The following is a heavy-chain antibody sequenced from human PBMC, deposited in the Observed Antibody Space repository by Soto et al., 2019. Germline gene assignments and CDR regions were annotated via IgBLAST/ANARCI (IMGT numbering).Heavy chain of an antibody. V-gene: IGHV3-48*03. CDR2: ISSSGSTI. D-gene: IGHD6-13*01. CDR3: ARNRGDWGIVDY. Sequence: PGGSLRLSCAASGFTFSSYEMNWVRQAPGKGLEWVSYISSSGSTIYYADSVKGRFTISRDNAKNSLYLQMNSLRAEDTAVYYCARNRGDWGIVDYWGQGTLVTVSS. CDR1: GFTFSSYE. J-gene: IGHJ4*02.